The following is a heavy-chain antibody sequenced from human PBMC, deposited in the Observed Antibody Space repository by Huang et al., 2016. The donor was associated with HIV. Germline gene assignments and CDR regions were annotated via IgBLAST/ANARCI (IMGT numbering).Heavy chain of an antibody. Sequence: QVQLVQSGAEVKKPGASVKVSCKVSGYTLTELSIHWVRQAPGKGLEWMGGFAPENGETNDAQNFQGRVTMTEDTSTDTAYMELNGLRSEDTAVYYCATGFDTYYDIWGQGTMVIASS. D-gene: IGHD2-21*01. CDR1: GYTLTELS. CDR3: ATGFDTYYDI. V-gene: IGHV1-24*01. J-gene: IGHJ3*02. CDR2: FAPENGET.